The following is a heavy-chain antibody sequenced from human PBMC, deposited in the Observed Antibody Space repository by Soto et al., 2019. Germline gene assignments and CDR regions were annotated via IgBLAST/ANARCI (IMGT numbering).Heavy chain of an antibody. D-gene: IGHD1-26*01. CDR3: ARDGVGATAYFGYFDY. Sequence: PGGSLRLSCAASGFTFSSYSMNWVRQAPGKGLEWVSSISSSSSYIYYADSVKGRFTISRDNAKNTLYLQMNSLRAEDTAVYYCARDGVGATAYFGYFDYWGQGALVTVSS. CDR2: ISSSSSYI. CDR1: GFTFSSYS. V-gene: IGHV3-21*01. J-gene: IGHJ4*02.